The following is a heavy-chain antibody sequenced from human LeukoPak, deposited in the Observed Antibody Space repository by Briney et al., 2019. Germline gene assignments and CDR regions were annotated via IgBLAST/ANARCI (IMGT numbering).Heavy chain of an antibody. CDR3: ARDLRSIAAAPFDP. Sequence: GAPVKVSCKASGYTFTGYYMHWVRQAPGQGLEWMGWINPNSGGTNCAQKFQGRVTMTRNTSISTAHMELSRLRSDDTAVYYCARDLRSIAAAPFDPWGQGTLVTVSS. J-gene: IGHJ5*02. CDR2: INPNSGGT. V-gene: IGHV1-2*02. D-gene: IGHD6-13*01. CDR1: GYTFTGYY.